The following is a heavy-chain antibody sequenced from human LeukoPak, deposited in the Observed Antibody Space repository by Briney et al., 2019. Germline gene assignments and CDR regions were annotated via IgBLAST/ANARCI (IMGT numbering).Heavy chain of an antibody. CDR3: ARDQDEDIVVVPAAPA. D-gene: IGHD2-2*01. CDR1: GFTFSSYG. Sequence: GGSLRLSCAASGFTFSSYGMHWVRQAPGKGLEWVAVISYDGSNKYYADSVKGRFTISRDNSKNTLYLQMNSLRAEDTAVYYCARDQDEDIVVVPAAPAWGQGTMVTVSS. CDR2: ISYDGSNK. J-gene: IGHJ3*01. V-gene: IGHV3-30*03.